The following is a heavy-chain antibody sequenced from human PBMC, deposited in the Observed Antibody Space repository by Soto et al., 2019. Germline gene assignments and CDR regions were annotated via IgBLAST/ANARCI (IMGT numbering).Heavy chain of an antibody. Sequence: SGERSRSPVGTYELTWVRQAPGKGQEWVSYISSSGSTRYYADSVKGRFAISRDNAKNPLYLQMDSLRAEDTAGYYFAFDPDGQNGDHFDCRGQRTSVTVS. CDR2: ISSSGSTR. CDR3: AFDPDGQNGDHFDC. D-gene: IGHD3-9*01. J-gene: IGHJ5*01. V-gene: IGHV3-48*03. CDR1: RSPVGTYE.